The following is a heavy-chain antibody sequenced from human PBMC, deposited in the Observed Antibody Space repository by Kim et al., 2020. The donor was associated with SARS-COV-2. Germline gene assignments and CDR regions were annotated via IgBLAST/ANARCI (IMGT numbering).Heavy chain of an antibody. V-gene: IGHV4-59*08. J-gene: IGHJ4*02. D-gene: IGHD6-19*01. CDR2: IYSSGST. CDR1: GGSISLYY. CDR3: ARHGAAVAVTRVEY. Sequence: SETLSLTCTVSGGSISLYYWSWIRQPPGKGLEWIGYIYSSGSTNYNPSLKSRVTISVDASKNQFFLNLTSLTAADTAVYYCARHGAAVAVTRVEYWGQGT.